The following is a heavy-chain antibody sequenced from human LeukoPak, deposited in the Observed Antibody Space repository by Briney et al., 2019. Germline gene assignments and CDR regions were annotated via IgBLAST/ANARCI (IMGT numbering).Heavy chain of an antibody. J-gene: IGHJ4*02. CDR2: ISSSGSTI. CDR1: GFTFSDYY. Sequence: GGSLRLSCAASGFTFSDYYMSWIRQAPGKGLEWVSYISSSGSTIYYADSVKGRFTISGDNAKNSLYLQMNSLRAEDTAVYYCARGPPYYDILTGYPDYWGQGTLVTVSS. V-gene: IGHV3-11*01. CDR3: ARGPPYYDILTGYPDY. D-gene: IGHD3-9*01.